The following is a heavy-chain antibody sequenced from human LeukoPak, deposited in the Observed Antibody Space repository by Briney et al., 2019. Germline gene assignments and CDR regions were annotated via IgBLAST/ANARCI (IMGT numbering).Heavy chain of an antibody. CDR3: AKGMVNDYDSSGFYGGFDY. V-gene: IGHV3-23*01. CDR1: GFTFSSYA. CDR2: ISGSGGST. J-gene: IGHJ4*02. Sequence: GGSLRLSCAATGFTFSSYAMSWVRQAPGKGLEWVSAISGSGGSTYYADSVKGRFTISRDNSKNTLYLQMNSLRVEDTAVYYCAKGMVNDYDSSGFYGGFDYWGQGTLVTVSS. D-gene: IGHD3-22*01.